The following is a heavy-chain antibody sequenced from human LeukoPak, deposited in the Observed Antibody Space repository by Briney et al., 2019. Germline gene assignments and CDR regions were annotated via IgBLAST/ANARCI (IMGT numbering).Heavy chain of an antibody. CDR2: INNIGSI. Sequence: SETLSLTCGAYGGSSTGYYWSWIRQTPGKGLEWIWEINNIGSINYNPSLKSRVTLSVDTSKDQFCLKLGSVTAADTAVYYCAGGGLPVADYWGQGALVTVSS. CDR1: GGSSTGYY. V-gene: IGHV4-34*01. CDR3: AGGGLPVADY. D-gene: IGHD5-12*01. J-gene: IGHJ4*02.